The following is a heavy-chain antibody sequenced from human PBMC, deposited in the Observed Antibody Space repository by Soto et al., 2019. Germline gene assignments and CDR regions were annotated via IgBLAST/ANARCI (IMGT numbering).Heavy chain of an antibody. CDR3: ARDYGSGMDC. Sequence: QVQLVESGGGVVQPGRSLRLSCAASGLTFSSYGMHWVRQAPGKGLDWVALIWYDGSNKYYGDSVKGRFTISRDNSKNTLYLHMNSLRAEDTAVYYCARDYGSGMDCWGQGTLVTVSS. J-gene: IGHJ4*02. CDR1: GLTFSSYG. V-gene: IGHV3-33*01. CDR2: IWYDGSNK. D-gene: IGHD3-10*01.